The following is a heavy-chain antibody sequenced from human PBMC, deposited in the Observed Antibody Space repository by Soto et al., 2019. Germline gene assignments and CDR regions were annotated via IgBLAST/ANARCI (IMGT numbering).Heavy chain of an antibody. V-gene: IGHV6-1*01. CDR3: ARGCVVVPAAMLGLYYYYYYMDV. Sequence: QSQTLSLTCAISGDSVSSNSAAWNWIRQSPSRGLEWLGRTYYRSKWYNDYAVSVKSRITINPDTSKNQFSLQLNSVTPEDTAVYYCARGCVVVPAAMLGLYYYYYYMDVWGKGTTVTVSS. D-gene: IGHD2-2*01. CDR1: GDSVSSNSAA. J-gene: IGHJ6*03. CDR2: TYYRSKWYN.